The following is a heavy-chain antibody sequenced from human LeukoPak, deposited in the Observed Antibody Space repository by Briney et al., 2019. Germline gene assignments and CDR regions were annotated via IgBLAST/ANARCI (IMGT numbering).Heavy chain of an antibody. Sequence: PGGSLRLSCAASGFTFSSYSMNWVRQAPGKGLEWVASIKRDGSEKFYVDSVKGRFTISRDNAKNSLYLQMNSLRAEDTAVYYCARVGSGIVGASFDYWGQGTLVTVSS. V-gene: IGHV3-7*01. CDR2: IKRDGSEK. CDR1: GFTFSSYS. D-gene: IGHD3-22*01. CDR3: ARVGSGIVGASFDY. J-gene: IGHJ4*02.